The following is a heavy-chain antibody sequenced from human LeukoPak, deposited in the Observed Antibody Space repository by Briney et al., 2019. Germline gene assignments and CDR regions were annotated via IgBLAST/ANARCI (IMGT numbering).Heavy chain of an antibody. CDR3: ANSGWFGESDTYYYGMDV. CDR2: ISGSGGRT. V-gene: IGHV3-23*01. D-gene: IGHD3-10*01. Sequence: GGSLRLSCAASGFTFSSYAMSWVRQAPGKGLEWVSAISGSGGRTYYADSVKGRFTISRDNSKNTLYLQMNSLRAEDTAVYYCANSGWFGESDTYYYGMDVWGQGTTVTVSS. CDR1: GFTFSSYA. J-gene: IGHJ6*02.